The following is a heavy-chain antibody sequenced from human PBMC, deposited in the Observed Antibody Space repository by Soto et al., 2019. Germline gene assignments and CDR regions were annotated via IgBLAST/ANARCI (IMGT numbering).Heavy chain of an antibody. CDR2: ISGSGGST. Sequence: GGSLRLSCAASGFTFSSYAMSWVRQAPGKGLEWVSAISGSGGSTYYADSVKGRFTISRDNSKNTLYLQMNSLRAEDTAVYYCAKDLPPHLYIVVVPAPANAFDIWGQGTMVTVSS. CDR1: GFTFSSYA. J-gene: IGHJ3*02. CDR3: AKDLPPHLYIVVVPAPANAFDI. D-gene: IGHD2-2*01. V-gene: IGHV3-23*01.